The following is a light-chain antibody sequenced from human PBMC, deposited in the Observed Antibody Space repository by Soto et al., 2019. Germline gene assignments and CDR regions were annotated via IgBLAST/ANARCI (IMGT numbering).Light chain of an antibody. CDR3: QQYGNSPVT. Sequence: EIVLTQSPGTLSLSPGERATLSCRASQSVSISYLAWYQQKPGQAPRLLIYGASSRATGIPDRFSGSGSGTDFTLSISRLEPEEMAVYYCQQYGNSPVTFGQGTKVEIK. CDR2: GAS. V-gene: IGKV3-20*01. CDR1: QSVSISY. J-gene: IGKJ1*01.